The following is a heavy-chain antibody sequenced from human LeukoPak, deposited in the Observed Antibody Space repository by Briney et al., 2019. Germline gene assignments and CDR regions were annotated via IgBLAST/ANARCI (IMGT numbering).Heavy chain of an antibody. J-gene: IGHJ4*02. CDR2: ISYDGSNK. CDR1: GFTFSSYG. V-gene: IGHV3-30*18. CDR3: AKDVSSSWYYFDY. D-gene: IGHD6-13*01. Sequence: GGSLRLSCAASGFTFSSYGMHWVRQPPVKGLVWVAVISYDGSNKYYADSVKGRFTISRDNSKNTLYLQMNSLRAEDTAVYYCAKDVSSSWYYFDYWGQGTLVTVSS.